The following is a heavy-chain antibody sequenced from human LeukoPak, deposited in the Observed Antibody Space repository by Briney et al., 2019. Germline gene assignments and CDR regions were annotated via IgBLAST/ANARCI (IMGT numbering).Heavy chain of an antibody. Sequence: ASVKVSCKASGYTFTGYYMHWVRQAPGQGLEWMGWINPNSGGTNYAQKFQGRVTMTRDTSISTAYMELSRLRSEDTAVYYCASLYYYDSSGYYPVSYYFDYWGQGTLVTVSS. CDR3: ASLYYYDSSGYYPVSYYFDY. V-gene: IGHV1-2*02. CDR1: GYTFTGYY. CDR2: INPNSGGT. J-gene: IGHJ4*02. D-gene: IGHD3-22*01.